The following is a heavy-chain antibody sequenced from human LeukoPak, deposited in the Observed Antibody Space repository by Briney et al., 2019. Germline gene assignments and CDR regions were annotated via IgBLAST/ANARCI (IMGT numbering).Heavy chain of an antibody. V-gene: IGHV3-66*04. CDR1: GFTVN. D-gene: IGHD4-23*01. J-gene: IGHJ4*02. CDR3: ARPPYGGVDY. Sequence: GGSLRLSCAASGFTVNMSWVRQAPGKGLEWVSVIYSGGSTYYADSVKGRFTISRDKSKNTLYLQMNSLRVEDTAVYYCARPPYGGVDYWGQGTLVTVSS. CDR2: IYSGGST.